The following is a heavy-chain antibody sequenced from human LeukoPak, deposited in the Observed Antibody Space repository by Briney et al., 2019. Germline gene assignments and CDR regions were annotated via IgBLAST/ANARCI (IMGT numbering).Heavy chain of an antibody. Sequence: ASVKVSCKASGYTFSSYAISWVRQAPGQGLECMGWISAYNGNSNSAQKIQGRVTMTTDTSTRTAYMELSNLRSDDTAVYYCARLFGGANDAFDIWGQGTMVTVSS. CDR1: GYTFSSYA. J-gene: IGHJ3*02. D-gene: IGHD2-21*01. CDR3: ARLFGGANDAFDI. V-gene: IGHV1-18*01. CDR2: ISAYNGNS.